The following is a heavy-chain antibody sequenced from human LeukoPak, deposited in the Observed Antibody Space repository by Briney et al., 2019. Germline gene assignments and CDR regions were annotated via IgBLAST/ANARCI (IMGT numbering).Heavy chain of an antibody. J-gene: IGHJ4*02. V-gene: IGHV3-23*01. D-gene: IGHD2-2*01. CDR2: ISGSGGRP. Sequence: GGSLRPSCAASGFTFSSCAMSWVRQAPGKGLEWVSAISGSGGRPYYADSVKGRFTISRDNSKNTLYLQMNSLRAEDTAVYYCARHPEPGYCSSTSCHESYFDYWGLGTLVTVSS. CDR3: ARHPEPGYCSSTSCHESYFDY. CDR1: GFTFSSCA.